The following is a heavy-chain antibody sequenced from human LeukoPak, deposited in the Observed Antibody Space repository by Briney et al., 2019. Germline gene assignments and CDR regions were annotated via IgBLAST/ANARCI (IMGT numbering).Heavy chain of an antibody. CDR1: GFTVSSSY. J-gene: IGHJ5*02. V-gene: IGHV3-53*01. CDR3: AKERRGRFDP. CDR2: IYSGGNT. Sequence: GGSLRLSCAASGFTVSSSYMSWVRQAPGKGLEWVSVIYSGGNTYYADSVKGRFTISRDNSKNTLYLQMNSLRAEDTAVYYCAKERRGRFDPWGQGTLVTVS.